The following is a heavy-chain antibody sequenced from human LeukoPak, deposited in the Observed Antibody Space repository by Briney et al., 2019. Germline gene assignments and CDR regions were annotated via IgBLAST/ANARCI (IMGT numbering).Heavy chain of an antibody. Sequence: ASVKVSCKASGYTSTDYYINWLQQAPGKGLEWMGRLNPEDGETTFSEKFQGRVALTADPSTDTVYMEMTSLRSEDTAVYYCALIVVVVSGLAPNDYWGQGTLVAVSS. J-gene: IGHJ4*02. D-gene: IGHD2-21*02. CDR3: ALIVVVVSGLAPNDY. CDR2: LNPEDGET. V-gene: IGHV1-69-2*01. CDR1: GYTSTDYY.